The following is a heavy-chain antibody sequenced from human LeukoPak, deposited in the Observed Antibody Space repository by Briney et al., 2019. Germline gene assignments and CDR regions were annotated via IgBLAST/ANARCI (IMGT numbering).Heavy chain of an antibody. J-gene: IGHJ4*02. Sequence: GGSLRLSCAASGFTFSSYGMSWVRQAPGKGLEWVAVIGYDGSDKYYANSVKGRFTISRDNSKNTLCLQMNSMRAEDTAVYYFTKDLRSGSPRYYIDNWGQGTLVTVSS. CDR3: TKDLRSGSPRYYIDN. D-gene: IGHD6-25*01. V-gene: IGHV3-33*06. CDR1: GFTFSSYG. CDR2: IGYDGSDK.